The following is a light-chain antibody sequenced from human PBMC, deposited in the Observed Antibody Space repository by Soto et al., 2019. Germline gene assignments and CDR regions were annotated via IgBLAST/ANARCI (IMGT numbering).Light chain of an antibody. Sequence: EIVMTQSPLSLPVTPGEPASISCRSSQNLLHSNGRNYLDWYLQKPGQSPQLLIYLGSNRASGVPDRFSGSGSGTDFTLKISRTEAEDVGVYYCMQVLQPPHTFGQGTNLEIK. CDR2: LGS. V-gene: IGKV2-28*01. CDR1: QNLLHSNGRNY. CDR3: MQVLQPPHT. J-gene: IGKJ2*01.